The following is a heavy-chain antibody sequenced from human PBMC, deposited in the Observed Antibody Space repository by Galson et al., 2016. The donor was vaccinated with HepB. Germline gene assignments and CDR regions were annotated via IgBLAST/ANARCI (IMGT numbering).Heavy chain of an antibody. D-gene: IGHD6-13*01. CDR1: GASTSGTTYY. CDR2: IHYSGTT. J-gene: IGHJ5*02. Sequence: SETLSLTCSVSGASTSGTTYYWGWIRQPPGKGLEWIGNIHYSGTTDYSPSLKSRVTIFVDTSKNQFSLRLRSVTAADTAVYYCARVSVLAAVSDWFDPWGQGTLVIVSS. V-gene: IGHV4-39*01. CDR3: ARVSVLAAVSDWFDP.